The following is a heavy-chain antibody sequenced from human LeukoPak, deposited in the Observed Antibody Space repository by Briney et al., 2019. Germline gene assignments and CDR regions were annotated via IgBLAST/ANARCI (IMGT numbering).Heavy chain of an antibody. D-gene: IGHD5-12*01. CDR3: ARGDTVATGLYDY. CDR1: GGSISSYY. J-gene: IGHJ4*02. CDR2: IYTTGGT. V-gene: IGHV4-4*07. Sequence: SGTLSLTCTVSGGSISSYYWSWIRQPAGKGLEWIGRIYTTGGTNYNPSLKSRVTISIDKSKNQFSLKLSSVTGADTAVYYCARGDTVATGLYDYWGQGTLVSVSS.